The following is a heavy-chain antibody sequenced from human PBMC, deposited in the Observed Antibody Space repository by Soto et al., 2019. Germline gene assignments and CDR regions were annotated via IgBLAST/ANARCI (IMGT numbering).Heavy chain of an antibody. V-gene: IGHV3-48*01. CDR1: GFTFSSYS. D-gene: IGHD2-15*01. CDR2: ISSSSSTI. CDR3: ARTASLVAARVNWFDP. Sequence: PGGSLRLSCAASGFTFSSYSMNWVRQAPGKGLEWVSYISSSSSTIYYADSVKGRFTISRDNAKNSLYLQMNSLRAEDTAVYYCARTASLVAARVNWFDPWGQGTLVTVSS. J-gene: IGHJ5*02.